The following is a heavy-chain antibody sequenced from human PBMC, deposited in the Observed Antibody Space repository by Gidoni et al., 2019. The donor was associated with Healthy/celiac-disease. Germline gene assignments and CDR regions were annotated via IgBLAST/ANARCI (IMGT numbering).Heavy chain of an antibody. CDR2: MNPNGGNT. CDR1: GYTFTSYD. CDR3: ARAIAVAPGPLLPTD. J-gene: IGHJ4*02. Sequence: QVQLVQSGAEVKKPGASVKVSCKASGYTFTSYDINWVRQATGQGLEWMGWMNPNGGNTGYAQKFQGRVTMTRSTSISTAYMELSSLRSEDTAVYYCARAIAVAPGPLLPTDWGQGTLVTVSS. V-gene: IGHV1-8*01. D-gene: IGHD6-19*01.